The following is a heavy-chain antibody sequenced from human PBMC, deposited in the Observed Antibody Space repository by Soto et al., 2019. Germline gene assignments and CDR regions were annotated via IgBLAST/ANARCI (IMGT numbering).Heavy chain of an antibody. Sequence: GGSLRLSCAASGFTFSSYGMHWVRQAPGKGLEWVAVISYDGSNKYYADSVKGRFTISRDNSKNTLYLQMNSLRAEDTAVYYCALNGLRTGGSSSSAGWFDPWGQGTLVTVSS. D-gene: IGHD6-6*01. CDR3: ALNGLRTGGSSSSAGWFDP. CDR2: ISYDGSNK. V-gene: IGHV3-30*03. J-gene: IGHJ5*02. CDR1: GFTFSSYG.